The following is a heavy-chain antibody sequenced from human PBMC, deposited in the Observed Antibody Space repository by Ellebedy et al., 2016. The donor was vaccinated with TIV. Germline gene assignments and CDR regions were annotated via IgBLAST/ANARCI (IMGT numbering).Heavy chain of an antibody. CDR3: AKEGLAAAGTDGAFDI. CDR2: GYYSGAT. V-gene: IGHV4-59*01. J-gene: IGHJ3*02. D-gene: IGHD6-13*01. Sequence: MPSETLSLTCSVSGTSMSYFWSWIRQPPGKGLEWIGYGYYSGATKYNPSLKSRVTISVDMSKLQFSLKMTSVTAADTAVYYCAKEGLAAAGTDGAFDIWGQGTMVTVSS. CDR1: GTSMSYF.